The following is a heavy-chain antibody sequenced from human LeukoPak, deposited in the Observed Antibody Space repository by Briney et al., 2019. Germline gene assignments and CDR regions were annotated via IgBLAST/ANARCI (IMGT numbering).Heavy chain of an antibody. CDR2: INPSGGST. J-gene: IGHJ4*02. V-gene: IGHV1-46*01. CDR1: GYTFTIYY. CDR3: ARDLARDGYNYFDY. D-gene: IGHD5-24*01. Sequence: ASVEVSCRASGYTFTIYYIHWVRQASGQGLEWRGIINPSGGSTSYAQKFQGRVTMTRDMSTSTVYMELSSLRSEDTAVYYCARDLARDGYNYFDYWGQGTLVTVSS.